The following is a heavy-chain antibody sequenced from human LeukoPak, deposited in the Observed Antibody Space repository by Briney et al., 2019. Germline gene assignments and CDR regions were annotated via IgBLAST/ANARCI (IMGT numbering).Heavy chain of an antibody. V-gene: IGHV3-21*06. CDR2: ISSSSSYI. CDR1: GFTFSSYS. CDR3: ARGALDYFDY. J-gene: IGHJ4*02. Sequence: GGSLRLSCAASGFTFSSYSMNWVRQAPGKGLEWVSSISSSSSYIYYADSVKGRFTSSRDKAKNSLHLPMNSLRAEDTAVYYCARGALDYFDYWGQGTLVTVSS.